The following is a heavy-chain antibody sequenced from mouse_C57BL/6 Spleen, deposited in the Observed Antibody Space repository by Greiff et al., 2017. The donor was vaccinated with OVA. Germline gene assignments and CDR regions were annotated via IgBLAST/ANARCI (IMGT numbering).Heavy chain of an antibody. Sequence: VMLVESGPELVKPGASVKISCKASGYAFSSSWMNWVKQRPGKGLEWIGRIYPGDGDTNYNGKFKGKATLTADKSSSTAYMQLSSLTSEDSAVYFCARRGVADYAMDYWGQGTSVTVSS. CDR3: ARRGVADYAMDY. D-gene: IGHD1-1*01. J-gene: IGHJ4*01. CDR2: IYPGDGDT. CDR1: GYAFSSSW. V-gene: IGHV1-82*01.